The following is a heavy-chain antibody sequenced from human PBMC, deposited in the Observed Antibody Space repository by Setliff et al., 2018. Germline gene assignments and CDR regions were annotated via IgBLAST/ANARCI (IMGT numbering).Heavy chain of an antibody. CDR2: IIPVIDTT. CDR1: GVAFSSYA. J-gene: IGHJ3*02. D-gene: IGHD5-12*01. Sequence: SVKVSCKAFGVAFSSYALSWVRQAPGQGLEWMGRIIPVIDTTDYAENFQGRVTITADESTKTVYMELRSLRYEDTAIYYCARGRDGYNSNAFEIWGQGTMVTVSS. CDR3: ARGRDGYNSNAFEI. V-gene: IGHV1-69*11.